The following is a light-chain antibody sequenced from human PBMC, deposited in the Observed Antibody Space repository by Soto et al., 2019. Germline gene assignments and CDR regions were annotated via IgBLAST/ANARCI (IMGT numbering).Light chain of an antibody. CDR1: QTVSSSY. CDR2: VAS. CDR3: QKYGSSPYT. J-gene: IGKJ2*01. V-gene: IGKV3-20*01. Sequence: EIVLTQSPGTLSLSPGERATLSCRASQTVSSSYLAWYQHKPGQAPRLLIYVASSRAAGIPDRFSGSGSGTAFTLTISRLEPEDFAVYYCQKYGSSPYTFGQGTKVDIK.